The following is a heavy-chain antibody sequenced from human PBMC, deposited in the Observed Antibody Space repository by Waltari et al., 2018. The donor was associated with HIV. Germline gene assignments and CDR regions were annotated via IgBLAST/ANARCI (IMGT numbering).Heavy chain of an antibody. CDR1: GGSISRGGYP. V-gene: IGHV4-30-2*01. CDR3: ARGRYYDSSGYYYYYFDY. Sequence: QLQLQESGSGLVKPSQTLSLTCPVSGGSISRGGYPWSWFCRPPGRGLEWIGYIYHSGSTYYNPSLKSRVTISVDRSKNQFSLKLSSVTAADTAVYYCARGRYYDSSGYYYYYFDYWGQGTLVTVSS. J-gene: IGHJ4*02. D-gene: IGHD3-22*01. CDR2: IYHSGST.